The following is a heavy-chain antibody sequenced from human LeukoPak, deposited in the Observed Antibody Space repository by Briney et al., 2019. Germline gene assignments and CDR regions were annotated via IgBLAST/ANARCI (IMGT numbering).Heavy chain of an antibody. V-gene: IGHV5-51*01. D-gene: IGHD3-22*01. CDR3: ARSHSSGYHYDAFDI. Sequence: GESLKISCKGSGYSFTSYWIGWVRQMPGKGLEWMGIIYPGDSDTRYSPSFQGQVTISADKSISTAYLQWSSLKASDTAMYYCARSHSSGYHYDAFDIWGQGTMVTVSS. J-gene: IGHJ3*02. CDR2: IYPGDSDT. CDR1: GYSFTSYW.